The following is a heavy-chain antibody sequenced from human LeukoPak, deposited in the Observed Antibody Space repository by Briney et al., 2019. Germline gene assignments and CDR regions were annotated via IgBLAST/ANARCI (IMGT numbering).Heavy chain of an antibody. D-gene: IGHD5-12*01. CDR3: AKDTYSGLDWGGGFDY. CDR1: GFIFSRYG. J-gene: IGHJ4*02. Sequence: GGSLRLSCAASGFIFSRYGMHWVRQAPSKGLEWVAVISYDGSSKYYVDSVKGRFTISRDNSKNTLSLQMNSLRPDDTALYYCAKDTYSGLDWGGGFDYWGQGALVSVSS. V-gene: IGHV3-30*18. CDR2: ISYDGSSK.